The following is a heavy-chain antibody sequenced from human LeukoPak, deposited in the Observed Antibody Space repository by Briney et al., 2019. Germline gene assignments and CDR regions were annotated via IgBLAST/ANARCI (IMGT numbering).Heavy chain of an antibody. CDR2: IHYSGST. CDR1: GGSVDTYY. V-gene: IGHV4-59*02. CDR3: ARDGKGYCSSTSCWGSAFDI. D-gene: IGHD2-2*01. J-gene: IGHJ3*02. Sequence: SETLSLXCTVSGGSVDTYYWSWIRQPPGKGLEWIGYIHYSGSTNYNPSLKSRVSISVDTSKDLFSLKLSSVTAADTAVYYCARDGKGYCSSTSCWGSAFDIWGQGTMVTVSS.